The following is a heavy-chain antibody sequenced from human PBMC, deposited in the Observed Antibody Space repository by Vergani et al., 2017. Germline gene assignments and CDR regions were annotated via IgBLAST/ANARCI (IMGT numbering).Heavy chain of an antibody. CDR3: AEAFQYSSSAD. CDR2: SSGSGGST. CDR1: GFTFSSYA. J-gene: IGHJ4*02. V-gene: IGHV3-23*01. Sequence: EVQLLESGGGLVQPGGSLRLSCAASGFTFSSYAMSWVRQAPGKGLEWVSASSGSGGSTYYADSVKSRFTISRDNSKNTLYLQMNSLRAEDTAVYYCAEAFQYSSSADWGQGTLVTVSS. D-gene: IGHD6-6*01.